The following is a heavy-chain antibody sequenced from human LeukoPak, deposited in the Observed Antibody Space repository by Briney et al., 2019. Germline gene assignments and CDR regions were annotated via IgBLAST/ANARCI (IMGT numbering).Heavy chain of an antibody. V-gene: IGHV1-18*04. D-gene: IGHD3-22*01. CDR3: ARERSYDSGGHNRNNWFDP. CDR2: ISVHNGNT. CDR1: GDTFINNA. Sequence: ASVKVSCKTSGDTFINNAISWVRQAPGQGLEWMGWISVHNGNTNYAQKFQGRVTLTTDTSTSTAYMELRSLRSDDTAVYYCARERSYDSGGHNRNNWFDPGGQGTLVTVSS. J-gene: IGHJ5*02.